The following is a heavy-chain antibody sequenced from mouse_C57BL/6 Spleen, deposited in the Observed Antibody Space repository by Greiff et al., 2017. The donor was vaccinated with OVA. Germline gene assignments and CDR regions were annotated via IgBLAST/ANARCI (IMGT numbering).Heavy chain of an antibody. CDR3: ARDYGSSWWYFDV. D-gene: IGHD1-1*01. CDR1: GYTFTSYW. J-gene: IGHJ1*03. Sequence: QVQLQQPGAELVKPGASVKLSCKASGYTFTSYWMQWVKQMPGQGLEWIGEIDPSDSYPNYNQKFKGKATVTVDTSSSTAYMQLISLTSEDSAVYYCARDYGSSWWYFDVWGTGTTVTVSS. V-gene: IGHV1-50*01. CDR2: IDPSDSYP.